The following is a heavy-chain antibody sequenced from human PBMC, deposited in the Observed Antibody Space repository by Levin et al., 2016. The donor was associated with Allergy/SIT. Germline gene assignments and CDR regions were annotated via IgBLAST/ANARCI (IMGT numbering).Heavy chain of an antibody. J-gene: IGHJ4*02. CDR1: GFSFGGYW. CDR3: AAGGGYLIEY. CDR2: IKQDGSQK. V-gene: IGHV3-7*02. D-gene: IGHD5-12*01. Sequence: GESLKISCTASGFSFGGYWMNWVRRAPGKGLEWVANIKQDGSQKSYVDSVRGRFTISRDNAKNSLYLQMNSLRAEDAAVYYCAAGGGYLIEYWGQGTVVTVSS.